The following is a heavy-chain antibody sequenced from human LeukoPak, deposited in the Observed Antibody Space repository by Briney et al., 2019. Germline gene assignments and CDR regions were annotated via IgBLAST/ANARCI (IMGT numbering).Heavy chain of an antibody. J-gene: IGHJ3*02. D-gene: IGHD6-13*01. Sequence: GGSLRLSCAASGLNVTNNYMTWVRQAPGKGLEWVSVIYTGDSTYYADSVKGRFTISSDHSKNTLYLQMNSLRAEDTAVYYCSSRHSYSSSWSAFDIWGQGKMVTVSS. CDR3: SSRHSYSSSWSAFDI. CDR2: IYTGDST. CDR1: GLNVTNNY. V-gene: IGHV3-53*01.